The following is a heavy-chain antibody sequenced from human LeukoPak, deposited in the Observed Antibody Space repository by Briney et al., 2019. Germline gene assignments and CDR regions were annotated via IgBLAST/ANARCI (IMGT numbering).Heavy chain of an antibody. CDR2: ISSSSSTI. J-gene: IGHJ4*02. Sequence: GGSLRLSCAASGFTFSSYSMNWVRQAPGKGLEWVSYISSSSSTIYYADSVKGRFTISRDNAKNPLYLQMNSLRDEDTAVYYCARDQYDYVWGSYRDFDYWGQGTLVTVSS. CDR3: ARDQYDYVWGSYRDFDY. CDR1: GFTFSSYS. D-gene: IGHD3-16*02. V-gene: IGHV3-48*02.